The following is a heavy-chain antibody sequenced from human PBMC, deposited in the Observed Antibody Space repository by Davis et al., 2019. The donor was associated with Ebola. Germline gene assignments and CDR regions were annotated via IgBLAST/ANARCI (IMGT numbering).Heavy chain of an antibody. D-gene: IGHD3-22*01. CDR2: ISAYNGNT. CDR3: ARGVTYYYDSSGYYAKYYFDY. J-gene: IGHJ4*02. V-gene: IGHV1-18*01. Sequence: ASVKVSCKASGYTFTSYGISWVRQAPGQGLEWMGWISAYNGNTNYAQKLQGRVTMTTDTSTSTAYMELRSLRSDDTAVYYCARGVTYYYDSSGYYAKYYFDYWGQGTLVTVSS. CDR1: GYTFTSYG.